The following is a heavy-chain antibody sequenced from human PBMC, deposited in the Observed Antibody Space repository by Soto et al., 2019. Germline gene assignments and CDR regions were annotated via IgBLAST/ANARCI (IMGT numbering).Heavy chain of an antibody. CDR1: GFTFSSYG. D-gene: IGHD2-15*01. Sequence: QVQLVESGGGVVQPGRSLRLSCAASGFTFSSYGMHWVRQAPGKGLEGGAVISYDGSKKYYADSVKGRFTISRDNSKNTLYLQMNSLRAEDTAVYYCAKDQVVAATFEGFYFDYWGQGTLVTVSS. CDR2: ISYDGSKK. J-gene: IGHJ4*02. CDR3: AKDQVVAATFEGFYFDY. V-gene: IGHV3-30*18.